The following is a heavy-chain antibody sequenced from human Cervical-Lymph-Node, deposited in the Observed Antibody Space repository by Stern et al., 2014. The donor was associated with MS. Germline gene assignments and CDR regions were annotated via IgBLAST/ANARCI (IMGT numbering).Heavy chain of an antibody. D-gene: IGHD1-26*01. Sequence: QLVQSGAEVKKPGSSVKVSCKASGGTFSSYAISWVRQAPGQGLEWMGGIIPIFGTSNYAQKFQGRVTITADESTSTAYMELSSLRSEDTALYYCARGPRSQSGGSSWFDPWGQGTLVTVSS. CDR3: ARGPRSQSGGSSWFDP. V-gene: IGHV1-69*01. CDR1: GGTFSSYA. CDR2: IIPIFGTS. J-gene: IGHJ5*02.